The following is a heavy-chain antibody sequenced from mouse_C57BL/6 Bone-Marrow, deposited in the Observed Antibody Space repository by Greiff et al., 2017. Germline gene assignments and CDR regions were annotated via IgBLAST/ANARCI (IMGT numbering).Heavy chain of an antibody. CDR3: TRGGLRFAY. CDR1: GYTFTDYE. D-gene: IGHD2-4*01. J-gene: IGHJ3*01. V-gene: IGHV1-15*01. Sequence: VKLMESGAELVRPGASVTLSCKASGYTFTDYEMHWVKQTPVHGLEWIGAIDPETGGTAYNQKFKGKAILTADKSSSTAYMELRSLTSEDSAVYYCTRGGLRFAYWGQGTLVTVSA. CDR2: IDPETGGT.